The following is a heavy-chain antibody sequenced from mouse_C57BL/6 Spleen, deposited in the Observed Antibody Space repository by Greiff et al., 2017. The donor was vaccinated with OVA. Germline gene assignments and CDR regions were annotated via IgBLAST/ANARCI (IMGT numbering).Heavy chain of an antibody. Sequence: EVMLVESGGGLVKPGGSLKLSCAASGFTFSSYAMSWVRQTPEKRLEWVATISDGGSYTYYPDNVKGRFTISRDNAKNNLYLQMSHLKSEDTAMYYCARDRLYSNRFAYWGQGTLVTVSA. CDR3: ARDRLYSNRFAY. J-gene: IGHJ3*01. V-gene: IGHV5-4*01. D-gene: IGHD2-5*01. CDR2: ISDGGSYT. CDR1: GFTFSSYA.